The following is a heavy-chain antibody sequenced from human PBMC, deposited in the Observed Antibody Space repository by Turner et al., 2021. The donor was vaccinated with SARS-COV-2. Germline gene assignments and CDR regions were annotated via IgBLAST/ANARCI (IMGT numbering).Heavy chain of an antibody. CDR3: ASLWFGELYYFDY. J-gene: IGHJ4*02. Sequence: LHLQESGPGLVKPSETLSLTCTVSGGSISSSSYSWGGIRQPPGKVLEWIESIYYSGSTYYNPSLKSRVTISVDTSKNQFSLKLSSVTAADTAVYYCASLWFGELYYFDYWGQGTLVTVSS. CDR2: IYYSGST. D-gene: IGHD3-10*01. V-gene: IGHV4-39*01. CDR1: GGSISSSSYS.